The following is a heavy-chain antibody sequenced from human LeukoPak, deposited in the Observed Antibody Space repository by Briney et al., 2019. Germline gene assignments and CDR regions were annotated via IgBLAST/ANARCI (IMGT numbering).Heavy chain of an antibody. D-gene: IGHD6-19*01. Sequence: GGSLRLSCAASGFTFNSYGMHWVRQAPGKGLEWVAVIWYDGSNKYYADSVKGRFTISRDNSENTLYLQMDSLRAEDTAVYYCARDPGVRWLVGFDYWGQGTLVTVSS. V-gene: IGHV3-33*01. CDR3: ARDPGVRWLVGFDY. CDR2: IWYDGSNK. J-gene: IGHJ4*02. CDR1: GFTFNSYG.